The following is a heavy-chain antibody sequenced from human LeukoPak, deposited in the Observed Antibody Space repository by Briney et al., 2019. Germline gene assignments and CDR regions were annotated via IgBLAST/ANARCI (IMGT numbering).Heavy chain of an antibody. D-gene: IGHD3-10*01. V-gene: IGHV1-18*01. CDR2: ISAYNGNT. J-gene: IGHJ6*03. CDR3: ARDFLWFGEDYYMDV. CDR1: GYTFTSYG. Sequence: GASVKVSCKASGYTFTSYGISWVRQAPGQGLEWMGWISAYNGNTNYAQKLQGRVTMTTDTSTSTDYMELRSLRSDDTAVYYCARDFLWFGEDYYMDVWGKGTTVTISS.